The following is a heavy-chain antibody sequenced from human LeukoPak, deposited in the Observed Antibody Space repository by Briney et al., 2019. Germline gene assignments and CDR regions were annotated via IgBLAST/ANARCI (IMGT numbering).Heavy chain of an antibody. D-gene: IGHD3-10*01. Sequence: GGSLRLSCAASGYTFTSYGMHWVRQAPGKGLEWVAAIWYDGSKKIYADSVRGRFTISRDDSKNTLYLQMNSLRAEDTAVYFCARDLSYGSGEFWGQGTLVTVSS. J-gene: IGHJ4*02. V-gene: IGHV3-33*01. CDR1: GYTFTSYG. CDR3: ARDLSYGSGEF. CDR2: IWYDGSKK.